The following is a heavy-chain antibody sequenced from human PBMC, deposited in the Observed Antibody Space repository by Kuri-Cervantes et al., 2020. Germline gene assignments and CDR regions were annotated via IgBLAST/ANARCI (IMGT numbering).Heavy chain of an antibody. CDR3: ARADCSGGSCYSLGVFDI. Sequence: GGSLRLSCAASGFTVSSSYMSWVHQAPGKGLEWVSSISSSSSYIYYADSVKGRFTISRDNAKNSLYLQMNSLRAEDTAVYYCARADCSGGSCYSLGVFDIWGQGTMVTVSS. CDR1: GFTVSSSY. J-gene: IGHJ3*02. V-gene: IGHV3-21*01. CDR2: ISSSSSYI. D-gene: IGHD2-15*01.